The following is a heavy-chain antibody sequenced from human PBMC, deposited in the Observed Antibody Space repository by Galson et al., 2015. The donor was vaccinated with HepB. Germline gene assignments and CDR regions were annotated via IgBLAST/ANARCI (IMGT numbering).Heavy chain of an antibody. V-gene: IGHV4-59*01. Sequence: ETLSLTCTVSGGSIRNYYWSWIRQPPGKGLEWIGYIYYSGSTNYNRSLKSRVTISVDTSKNQFSLKLRSVTAADTAVYYCARGGYGYDFDYWGQGTLVTVSS. D-gene: IGHD5-18*01. CDR3: ARGGYGYDFDY. CDR1: GGSIRNYY. CDR2: IYYSGST. J-gene: IGHJ4*02.